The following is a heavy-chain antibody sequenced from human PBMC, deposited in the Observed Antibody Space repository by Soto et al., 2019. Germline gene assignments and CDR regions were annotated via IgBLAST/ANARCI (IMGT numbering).Heavy chain of an antibody. V-gene: IGHV3-7*01. CDR1: GFTFGSFW. Sequence: PGGSLRLSCAVSGFTFGSFWMNWVRLIPGKGLEWVAYIKPDGSATYYVDSVKGRFTISRDNAKNSLYLQMNSLRVEDTSVYCCARAGYCGPGCYYYFDYWGQGTLVTVSS. J-gene: IGHJ4*02. CDR2: IKPDGSAT. D-gene: IGHD2-21*02. CDR3: ARAGYCGPGCYYYFDY.